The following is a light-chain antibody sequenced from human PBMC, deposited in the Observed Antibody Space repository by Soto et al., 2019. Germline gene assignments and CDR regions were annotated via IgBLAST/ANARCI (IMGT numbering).Light chain of an antibody. V-gene: IGLV2-8*01. CDR3: SSYAGTKNVV. J-gene: IGLJ3*02. CDR1: SSDIGNYNY. CDR2: MVT. Sequence: QSVLTQPPSASGSPGQSGTISCTGTSSDIGNYNYVSWYQQHPGKAPKLLISMVTERPSGVPDRFSGSKSGNTASLTVSGLQAEDEADYYCSSYAGTKNVVFGGGTKLTVL.